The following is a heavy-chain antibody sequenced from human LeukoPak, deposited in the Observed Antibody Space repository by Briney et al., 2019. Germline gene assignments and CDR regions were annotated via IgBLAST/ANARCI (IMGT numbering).Heavy chain of an antibody. CDR2: LHPTGNT. V-gene: IGHV4-4*07. D-gene: IGHD3-10*01. CDR3: AREWIFSGVSGTSLGWFDP. CDR1: GGSVSTYY. J-gene: IGHJ5*02. Sequence: SVTLSLTGFVSGGSVSTYYWSWIRPPAGKGLVWIGRLHPTGNTNYNPSLKSRVNIISGTSKNQFSRKLTSPTAADTASYYGAREWIFSGVSGTSLGWFDPWGQGDLVIVSS.